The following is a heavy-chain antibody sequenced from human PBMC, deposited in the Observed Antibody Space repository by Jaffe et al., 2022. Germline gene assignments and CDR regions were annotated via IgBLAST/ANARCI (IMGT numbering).Heavy chain of an antibody. CDR2: ISLTGST. CDR3: ARDPSGTSRDY. J-gene: IGHJ4*02. CDR1: GGSISSSDW. V-gene: IGHV4-4*02. Sequence: QVQLQESGPGLVEPSGTLSLTCAVSGGSISSSDWWSWVRQPPGKGLEWIGQISLTGSTNYNPSLKSRLTISIDKSKNQFSLRLTSVTAADTAVYYCARDPSGTSRDYWGQGTLVTVSS. D-gene: IGHD1-26*01.